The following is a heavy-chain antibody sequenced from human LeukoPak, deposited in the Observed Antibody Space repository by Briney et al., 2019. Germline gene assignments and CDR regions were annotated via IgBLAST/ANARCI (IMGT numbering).Heavy chain of an antibody. D-gene: IGHD1-26*01. Sequence: PSETLSLTCAVYGGSFSGYYWSWIRQPPGKGLEWIGEINHSGSTNYNPSLKSPVTISIDTSKNQFSLKLSSVTAADTAVYYCARRKVGATTRYFDYWGQGTLVTVSS. CDR1: GGSFSGYY. CDR3: ARRKVGATTRYFDY. CDR2: INHSGST. V-gene: IGHV4-34*01. J-gene: IGHJ4*02.